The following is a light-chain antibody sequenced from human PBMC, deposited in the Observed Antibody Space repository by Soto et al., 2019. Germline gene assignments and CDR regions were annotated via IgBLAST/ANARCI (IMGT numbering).Light chain of an antibody. Sequence: QSVLTQPPSASGTPGQRVTISCSGSSSNIGSNIVNWYQQLPGTAPKLLIHTNDQRPLGVPKRFSGSKSGTSASLAISGLQSEDEADYYCCSYSASSTRVVFGGGTKLTVL. V-gene: IGLV1-44*01. CDR3: CSYSASSTRVV. CDR1: SSNIGSNI. CDR2: TND. J-gene: IGLJ2*01.